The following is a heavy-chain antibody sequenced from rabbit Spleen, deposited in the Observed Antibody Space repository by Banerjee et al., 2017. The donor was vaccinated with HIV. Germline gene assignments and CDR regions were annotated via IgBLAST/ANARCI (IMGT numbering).Heavy chain of an antibody. CDR1: GFSFSGSYY. CDR3: ARDAGTSFSTYGMDL. Sequence: QEQLVESGGGLVQPEGSLALTCTASGFSFSGSYYMCWVRQAPGKGLEWIGCINTGSSGYTWYASWAKGRFTISKTSSTTVTLQLTSRTAADTATYFCARDAGTSFSTYGMDLWGPGTLVTVS. J-gene: IGHJ6*01. V-gene: IGHV1S45*01. CDR2: INTGSSGYT. D-gene: IGHD4-2*01.